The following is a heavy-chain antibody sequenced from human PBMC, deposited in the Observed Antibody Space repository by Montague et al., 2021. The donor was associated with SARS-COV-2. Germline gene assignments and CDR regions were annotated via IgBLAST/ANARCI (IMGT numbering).Heavy chain of an antibody. J-gene: IGHJ6*02. CDR1: GVSISNYH. CDR2: IHYTGHT. V-gene: IGHV4-59*08. Sequence: SETLSLTCDVSGVSISNYHWSWIRQPPGKGLEFIGYIHYTGHTNYKPSPQSRVPMSVNTSTNKVSLKLTSVTAADTAVYYCARPDNFGTYPMDVWGQGTTVTVSS. CDR3: ARPDNFGTYPMDV. D-gene: IGHD3/OR15-3a*01.